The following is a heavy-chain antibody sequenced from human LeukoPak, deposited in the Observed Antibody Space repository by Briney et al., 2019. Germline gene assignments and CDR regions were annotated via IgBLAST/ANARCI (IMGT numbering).Heavy chain of an antibody. Sequence: GASVKVSCKASGGTFSSYAISWVRQAPGQGLEWMGGIIPIFGTANYAQKFQGRVTITADEPTSTAYMELSSLRSEDTAVYYCARSAGAQPNPYDYWGQGTLVTVSS. CDR3: ARSAGAQPNPYDY. J-gene: IGHJ4*02. V-gene: IGHV1-69*13. CDR1: GGTFSSYA. CDR2: IIPIFGTA. D-gene: IGHD6-13*01.